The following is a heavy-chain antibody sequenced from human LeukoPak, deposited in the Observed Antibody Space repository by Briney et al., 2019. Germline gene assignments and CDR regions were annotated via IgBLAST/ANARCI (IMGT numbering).Heavy chain of an antibody. CDR3: ARDYGRWTAHYMDV. V-gene: IGHV4-30-2*01. D-gene: IGHD4-17*01. CDR1: GGSISSGGYS. CDR2: IYHSGST. J-gene: IGHJ6*03. Sequence: SETLSLTCAVSGGSISSGGYSWSWIRQPPGKGLEWIGYIYHSGSTYHNPSLKSRVTMSVDTSKNQFSLKLSSVTAADTAVYYCARDYGRWTAHYMDVWGKGTTVTVSS.